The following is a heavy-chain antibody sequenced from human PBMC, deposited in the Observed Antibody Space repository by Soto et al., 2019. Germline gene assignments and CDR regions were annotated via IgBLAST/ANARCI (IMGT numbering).Heavy chain of an antibody. J-gene: IGHJ6*02. CDR3: AKDRRVPAAKGRVVFGMDV. CDR1: GFTFSSYG. CDR2: ISYDGSNK. V-gene: IGHV3-30*18. D-gene: IGHD2-2*01. Sequence: QVQLVESGGGVVQPGRSLRLSCAASGFTFSSYGMHWVRQAPDKGLEWVAVISYDGSNKYYADSVKGRFTISRDNSKNTLYLQMNSLRAEETAVYYCAKDRRVPAAKGRVVFGMDVWGQGTTVTVSS.